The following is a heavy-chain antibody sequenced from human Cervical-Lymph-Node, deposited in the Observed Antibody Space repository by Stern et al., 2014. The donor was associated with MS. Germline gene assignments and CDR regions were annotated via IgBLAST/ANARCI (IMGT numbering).Heavy chain of an antibody. Sequence: QVQLQDSGPGLVKPSETLSLTCTVSNVSIGLFYWRWIRQSPRRGLERIGYGYYGGSTDYNPSIKSRVTMSVDTSKSQFSLKLSSLTAADTAVYYCASIQLWSKSFDYWGRGTLVTVSS. CDR2: GYYGGST. V-gene: IGHV4-59*01. J-gene: IGHJ4*02. CDR3: ASIQLWSKSFDY. CDR1: NVSIGLFY. D-gene: IGHD1-1*01.